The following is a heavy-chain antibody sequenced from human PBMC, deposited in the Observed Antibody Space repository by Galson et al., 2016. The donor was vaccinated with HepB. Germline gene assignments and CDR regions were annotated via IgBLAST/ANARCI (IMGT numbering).Heavy chain of an antibody. V-gene: IGHV3-23*01. J-gene: IGHJ4*02. Sequence: SLRLSCAASGFTFSSYAMSWVRQAPGKGLEWVSAISGRGGRTYYADPVKGRFTISRANFKNTLNLQMNSLRAKDTAVYYCAKDSLLPMYYFDYWGQGTLVTVSS. CDR1: GFTFSSYA. CDR3: AKDSLLPMYYFDY. CDR2: ISGRGGRT.